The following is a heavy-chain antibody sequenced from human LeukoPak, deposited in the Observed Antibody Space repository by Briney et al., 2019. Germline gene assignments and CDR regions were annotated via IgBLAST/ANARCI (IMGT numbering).Heavy chain of an antibody. D-gene: IGHD3-22*01. V-gene: IGHV1-69*13. CDR2: IIPIFGTA. J-gene: IGHJ4*02. Sequence: GASVKVSCKASGGTFSSYAISWVRQAPGQGLEWMGGIIPIFGTANYAQKFQGRVTITADESTSTAYMELSSLRSEDTAVYYCARSRVRDSSGYYSGAWLAFDYWGQGTLVTVSS. CDR3: ARSRVRDSSGYYSGAWLAFDY. CDR1: GGTFSSYA.